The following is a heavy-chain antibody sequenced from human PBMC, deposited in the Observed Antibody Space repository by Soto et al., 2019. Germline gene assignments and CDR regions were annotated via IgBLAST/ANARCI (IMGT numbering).Heavy chain of an antibody. CDR1: GYTFSNYY. CDR3: ARDAQIVHGYSVYDTC. D-gene: IGHD5-12*01. J-gene: IGHJ4*01. Sequence: ASVKVACKAAGYTFSNYYIHWIRQAPRKGLEWMGVINPSSLSTTHAQWFQGRVTMTSDTSTSTVYMELTSLRSEDTAVYYCARDAQIVHGYSVYDTCWGQGTLVTVSS. CDR2: INPSSLST. V-gene: IGHV1-46*01.